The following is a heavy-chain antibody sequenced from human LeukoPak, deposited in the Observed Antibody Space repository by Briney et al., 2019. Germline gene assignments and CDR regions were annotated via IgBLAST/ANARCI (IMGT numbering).Heavy chain of an antibody. CDR2: IYTSGST. CDR1: GGSISSYY. Sequence: PSETLSLTCTVSGGSISSYYWSWIRQPAGKGVEWIGRIYTSGSTNYNPSLKSRVTISVDKSKNQFSLKLSSVTAADTAVYYCARHYYYYMDVWGKGTTVTVSS. CDR3: ARHYYYYMDV. J-gene: IGHJ6*03. V-gene: IGHV4-4*07.